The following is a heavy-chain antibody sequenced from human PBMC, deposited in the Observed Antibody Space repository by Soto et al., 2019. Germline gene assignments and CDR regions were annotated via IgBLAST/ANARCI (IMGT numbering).Heavy chain of an antibody. Sequence: LGESLKISCKGSGYSFTSYVISWVRQMPGKGLEWMGRIDPSDSYTNYSPSFQGHVTISADKSISTAYLQWSSLKASDTAMYYCVRVMLDGMDVWGQGTTVTVSS. CDR3: VRVMLDGMDV. CDR1: GYSFTSYV. V-gene: IGHV5-10-1*01. CDR2: IDPSDSYT. D-gene: IGHD3-16*01. J-gene: IGHJ6*02.